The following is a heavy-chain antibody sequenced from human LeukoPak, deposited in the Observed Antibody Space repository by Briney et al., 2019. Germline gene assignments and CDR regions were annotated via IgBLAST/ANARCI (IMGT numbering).Heavy chain of an antibody. CDR3: ARVKEAFDI. Sequence: RASETLSLTCTVSGGSISSGSYYWSWIRQPAGKGLEWIGRIYTSGSTNYNPSLKSRVTISVDTSKDQFCLKLSSVTAADTAVYYCARVKEAFDIWGQGTMVTVSS. J-gene: IGHJ3*02. V-gene: IGHV4-61*02. CDR1: GGSISSGSYY. CDR2: IYTSGST.